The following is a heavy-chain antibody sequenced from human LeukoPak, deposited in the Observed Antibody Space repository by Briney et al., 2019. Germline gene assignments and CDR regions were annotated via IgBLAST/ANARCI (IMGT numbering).Heavy chain of an antibody. CDR3: ARGPGSKYYYYYMDV. CDR2: IIPIFGTA. Sequence: SVKVSCKASGGTFSSYAISWVRQAPGQGLEWMGGIIPIFGTANYAQKFQGRVTITTDESTSTAYMELSSLRSEDTAVYYCARGPGSKYYYYYMDVWGKGTTVTVSS. V-gene: IGHV1-69*05. CDR1: GGTFSSYA. J-gene: IGHJ6*03.